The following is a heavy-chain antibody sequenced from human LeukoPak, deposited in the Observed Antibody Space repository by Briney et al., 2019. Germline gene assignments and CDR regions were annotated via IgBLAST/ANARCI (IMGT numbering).Heavy chain of an antibody. CDR3: TTDRPGMIAVAAALQNY. D-gene: IGHD6-19*01. CDR2: IKSKTDGGST. CDR1: GFTLNNAW. V-gene: IGHV3-15*07. J-gene: IGHJ4*02. Sequence: GGSLRLSCAASGFTLNNAWMNWVRQTPGKGLEWVGPIKSKTDGGSTDYAAPVKGRFSISRDDSKNTLYLQMNSLKTEDTAVYYCTTDRPGMIAVAAALQNYWGQGTLVTVSS.